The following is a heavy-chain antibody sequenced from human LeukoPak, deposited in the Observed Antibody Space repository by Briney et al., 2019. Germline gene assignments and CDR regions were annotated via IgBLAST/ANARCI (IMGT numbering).Heavy chain of an antibody. D-gene: IGHD5-24*01. CDR1: GFAFSNYG. V-gene: IGHV3-30*02. Sequence: TGGSLRLSCAASGFAFSNYGMHWVRQAPGKGLEWLALIWYDGSNKYYADSVKGRFTISRDNSKNTLYLQMNSLRPEDTAVYYCAKDRGDGYPTHFDYWGQGTLVTVSS. CDR3: AKDRGDGYPTHFDY. J-gene: IGHJ4*02. CDR2: IWYDGSNK.